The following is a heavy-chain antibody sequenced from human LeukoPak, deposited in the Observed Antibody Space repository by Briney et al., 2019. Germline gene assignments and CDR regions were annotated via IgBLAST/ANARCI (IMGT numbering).Heavy chain of an antibody. D-gene: IGHD5-18*01. CDR3: ARQGSGFENYFDY. V-gene: IGHV4-59*01. CDR1: GRSISSYY. J-gene: IGHJ4*02. Sequence: WETLSITCTVSGRSISSYYWTLIRHPPCKELHLIGYISDSGSTDYNPSLKSRVTISLDTSKNQFTLRLSSVTAADSAVYYCARQGSGFENYFDYWGQGALVTVSS. CDR2: ISDSGST.